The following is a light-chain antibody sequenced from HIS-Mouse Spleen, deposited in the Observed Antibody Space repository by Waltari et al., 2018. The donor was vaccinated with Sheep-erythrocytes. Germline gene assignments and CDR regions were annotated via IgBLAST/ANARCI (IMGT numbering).Light chain of an antibody. CDR2: LNSDGSH. V-gene: IGLV4-69*01. Sequence: QLVLTQSPSASASLGASVKLTCTLSSGHSSSAIAWHQQQPEKGPRYLMNLNSDGSHSKGDGIPDRFSGSSSGAERYLTISSLQSEDEADYYCSSYAGSNNWVFGGGTKLTVL. CDR3: SSYAGSNNWV. J-gene: IGLJ3*02. CDR1: SGHSSSA.